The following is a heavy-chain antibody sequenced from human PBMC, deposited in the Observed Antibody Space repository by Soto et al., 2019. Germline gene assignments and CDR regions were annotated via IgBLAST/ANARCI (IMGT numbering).Heavy chain of an antibody. J-gene: IGHJ4*02. CDR2: ISGSGGST. CDR3: ANLRGNYYSISGNSALDY. CDR1: GFTFSSYA. D-gene: IGHD3-10*01. V-gene: IGHV3-23*01. Sequence: EVQVLQSGGGLIQPGGSLRLSCAASGFTFSSYAMTWVRQAPEKGLEWVSIISGSGGSTYYADSVKGRFTISRDNYKNTLYLQMSSLRVEDTAVYYCANLRGNYYSISGNSALDYWGQGILVTVSS.